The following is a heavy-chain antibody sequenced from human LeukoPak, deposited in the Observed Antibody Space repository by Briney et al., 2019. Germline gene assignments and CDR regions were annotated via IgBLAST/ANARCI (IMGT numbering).Heavy chain of an antibody. D-gene: IGHD2-2*02. CDR2: INHSGST. CDR3: ATLSRYCSSTSCYTDFDY. J-gene: IGHJ4*02. V-gene: IGHV4-34*01. CDR1: GGSFSGYY. Sequence: SETLSLTCAVYGGSFSGYYWSWIRQPSGKGLEWIGEINHSGSTNYNPSLKSRVTISVDTSKNQFSLKLSSVTAADTAVYYCATLSRYCSSTSCYTDFDYWGQGTLVTVSS.